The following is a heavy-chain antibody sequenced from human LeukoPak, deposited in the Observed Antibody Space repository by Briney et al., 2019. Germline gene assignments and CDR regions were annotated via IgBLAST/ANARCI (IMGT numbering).Heavy chain of an antibody. V-gene: IGHV3-21*01. CDR3: ARDSLPYDYVWGSYRFFDP. Sequence: GGSLRLSCAASGFTFSSYSMNWVRQAPGKGLEWVSSISSSSSYIYYADSVKGRFTISRDNAKNSLYLRMNSLRAEDTAVYYCARDSLPYDYVWGSYRFFDPWGQGTLVTVSS. CDR2: ISSSSSYI. D-gene: IGHD3-16*02. J-gene: IGHJ5*02. CDR1: GFTFSSYS.